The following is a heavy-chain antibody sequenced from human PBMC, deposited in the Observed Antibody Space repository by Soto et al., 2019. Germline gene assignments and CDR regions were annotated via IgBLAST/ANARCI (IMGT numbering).Heavy chain of an antibody. D-gene: IGHD2-2*02. CDR2: VSGSGGST. J-gene: IGHJ4*02. Sequence: EVQLLESGGGLEQPGGSLRLSCVGSGHTFHNYAMTWVRQAPGKGLEWVSGVSGSGGSTYYADSVRGRFTISRDDSTNTLYLQMRSLGAEDTAVSYCSTVSRGIGVVPAAINWGQGTLVTVSS. CDR1: GHTFHNYA. CDR3: STVSRGIGVVPAAIN. V-gene: IGHV3-23*01.